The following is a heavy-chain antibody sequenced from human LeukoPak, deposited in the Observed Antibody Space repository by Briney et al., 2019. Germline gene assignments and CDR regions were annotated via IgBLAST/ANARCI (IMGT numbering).Heavy chain of an antibody. Sequence: GGSLRLSCAASGFXFSSYWISWVRQAPGKGLEWVANIKQGGSEEYYVDSVKGRFTISRDNAKNSLYLQMNSLRAEDTAVYYCARDIVVVTAYFDYWGQGTLVTVSS. V-gene: IGHV3-7*05. J-gene: IGHJ4*02. CDR1: GFXFSSYW. D-gene: IGHD2-21*02. CDR3: ARDIVVVTAYFDY. CDR2: IKQGGSEE.